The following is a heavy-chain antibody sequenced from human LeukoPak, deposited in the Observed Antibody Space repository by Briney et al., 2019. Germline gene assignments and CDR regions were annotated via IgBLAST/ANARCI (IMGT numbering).Heavy chain of an antibody. CDR1: GYSFTSYW. CDR3: ARHQREQWLVPPGAFDI. J-gene: IGHJ3*02. Sequence: GESLKISCKGSGYSFTSYWIGWVRQMPGKGLEWMGIIYPGDSDTRYSPSFQGQVTISANKSISTAYLQWSSLKASDTAMYYCARHQREQWLVPPGAFDIWGQGTMVTVSS. V-gene: IGHV5-51*01. CDR2: IYPGDSDT. D-gene: IGHD6-19*01.